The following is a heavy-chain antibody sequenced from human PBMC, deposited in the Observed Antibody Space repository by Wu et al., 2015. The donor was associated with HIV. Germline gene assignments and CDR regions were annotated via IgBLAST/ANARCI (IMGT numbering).Heavy chain of an antibody. CDR2: MNPKTGNT. Sequence: QVQLVQSGAEVKKPGASVKVSCKASAYTFTSYDINWVRQAPGQGLDWMGWMNPKTGNTGYAQKFQGRVTFTRNTSMSTAYMELSSLRSEDTALYYCARSHKWLRLRYDGNFDYWGQGTLVTVSS. CDR3: ARSHKWLRLRYDGNFDY. CDR1: AYTFTSYD. J-gene: IGHJ4*02. D-gene: IGHD5-12*01. V-gene: IGHV1-8*03.